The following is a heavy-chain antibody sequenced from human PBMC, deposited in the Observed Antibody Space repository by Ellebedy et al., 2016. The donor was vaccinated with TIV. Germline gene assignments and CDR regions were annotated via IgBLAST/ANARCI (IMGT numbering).Heavy chain of an antibody. CDR1: GGSISSYY. Sequence: SETLSLTXTVSGGSISSYYWSWIRQPPGKGLEWIGYIYYSGSTNYNPSLKSRVTISVDTSKNQFSLKLTSVTAADTAVYYCARPAGSSSEPFDYWGRGTLVTVSS. V-gene: IGHV4-59*12. J-gene: IGHJ4*02. CDR2: IYYSGST. D-gene: IGHD6-6*01. CDR3: ARPAGSSSEPFDY.